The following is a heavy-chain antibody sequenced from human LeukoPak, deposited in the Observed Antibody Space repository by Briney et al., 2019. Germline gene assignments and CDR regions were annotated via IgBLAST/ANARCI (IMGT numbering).Heavy chain of an antibody. D-gene: IGHD1-14*01. CDR1: GLTFSTSG. J-gene: IGHJ4*02. Sequence: PGGSLRLSCTASGLTFSTSGFNWVRQAPGKGPEWVASIGPTGSDRYHADSIKGRFTISRDNAHNFLYLQMNSLRAEDTAVYYCATETNGRHYDYWGQGTLLTVSS. CDR2: IGPTGSDR. CDR3: ATETNGRHYDY. V-gene: IGHV3-21*06.